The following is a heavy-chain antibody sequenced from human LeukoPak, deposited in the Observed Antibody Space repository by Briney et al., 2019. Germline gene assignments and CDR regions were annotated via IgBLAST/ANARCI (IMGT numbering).Heavy chain of an antibody. D-gene: IGHD2-21*02. CDR2: IYYSGST. CDR3: ARGYCGGDCYLDY. Sequence: SETLSLTCTVSGGSISSGDYYWSWIRQPPGKGLEWIGYIYYSGSTYYNPSLKSRVTISVDTSKNQFSLKLSSVTAADTAVYYCARGYCGGDCYLDYWRGGTLVAVPS. J-gene: IGHJ4*02. V-gene: IGHV4-30-4*01. CDR1: GGSISSGDYY.